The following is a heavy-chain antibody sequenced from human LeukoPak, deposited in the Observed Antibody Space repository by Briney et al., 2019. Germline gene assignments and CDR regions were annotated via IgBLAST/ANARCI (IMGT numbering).Heavy chain of an antibody. J-gene: IGHJ4*02. V-gene: IGHV3-23*01. CDR1: GFTFSSYA. D-gene: IGHD3-10*01. Sequence: PGGSLRLSCAASGFTFSSYAMSWVRRAPGKGLEWVSTIIGSGGSTYYADSVKGRFTISRDNSKNTLYLQMNSLRAEDTAVYYCAKAPYGSGSYSKMPPPDYWGQGTLVTVSS. CDR3: AKAPYGSGSYSKMPPPDY. CDR2: IIGSGGST.